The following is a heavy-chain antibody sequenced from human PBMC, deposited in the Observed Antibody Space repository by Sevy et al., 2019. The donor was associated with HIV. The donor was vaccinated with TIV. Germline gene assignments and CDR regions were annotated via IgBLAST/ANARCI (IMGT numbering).Heavy chain of an antibody. V-gene: IGHV4-59*01. CDR3: ARELISGRYYGMDV. D-gene: IGHD6-19*01. Sequence: GSLRLSCTVSGGSISSYYWSWIRQPPGKGLEWIGYIYYTGSTNYNPSLKSRVTISVDTSKNQFSLKLSSLTAADTAVYYCARELISGRYYGMDVWAQGTTVTVSS. CDR1: GGSISSYY. CDR2: IYYTGST. J-gene: IGHJ6*02.